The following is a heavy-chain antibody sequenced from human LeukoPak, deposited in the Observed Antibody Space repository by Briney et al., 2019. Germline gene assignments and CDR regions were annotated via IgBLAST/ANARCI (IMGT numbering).Heavy chain of an antibody. CDR3: AREESSSGWLDY. J-gene: IGHJ4*02. V-gene: IGHV1-69*04. CDR1: GGTFSSYA. D-gene: IGHD6-19*01. CDR2: IIPILGIA. Sequence: ASVKVSCKASGGTFSSYAISWVRHAPRQGLEWMGRIIPILGIANYAQKFQGRVTITADKSTSTAYMELSSLRSEDTAVYYCAREESSSGWLDYWGQGTLVTVSS.